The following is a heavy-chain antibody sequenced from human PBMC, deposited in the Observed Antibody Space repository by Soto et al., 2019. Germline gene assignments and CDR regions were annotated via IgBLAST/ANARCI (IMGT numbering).Heavy chain of an antibody. CDR2: IIPVFGTT. D-gene: IGHD3-10*01. V-gene: IGHV1-69*18. Sequence: QVQLVQSGAELKKPGSSVKVSCKASGDTFSGYPINWVRQAPGEGLEWMGRIIPVFGTTKDAHRVEGRVTFTADESTNTAYMEWRGLLSEETAVYYCARDGGFGELKYWGPGTLVTVSS. CDR1: GDTFSGYP. CDR3: ARDGGFGELKY. J-gene: IGHJ4*02.